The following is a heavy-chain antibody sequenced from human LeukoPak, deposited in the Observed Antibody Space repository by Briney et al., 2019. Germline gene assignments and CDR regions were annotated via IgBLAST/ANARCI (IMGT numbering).Heavy chain of an antibody. J-gene: IGHJ4*02. CDR3: ARGNYLGVDY. CDR2: IYYSGST. Sequence: GSLRLSCAASGFTFSGSAMHWVRQASGKGLEWIGSIYYSGSTYYNPSLKSRVTISVDTSKNQFSLKLSSVTAADTAVYYCARGNYLGVDYWGQGTLVTVSS. CDR1: GFTFSGSA. V-gene: IGHV4-38-2*01. D-gene: IGHD1-7*01.